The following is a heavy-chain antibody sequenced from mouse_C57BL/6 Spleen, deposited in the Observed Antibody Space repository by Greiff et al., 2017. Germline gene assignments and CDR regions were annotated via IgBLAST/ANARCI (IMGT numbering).Heavy chain of an antibody. D-gene: IGHD1-1*01. CDR2: IYPGDGDT. V-gene: IGHV1-80*01. CDR1: GYAFSSYW. Sequence: QVQLKESGAELVKPGASVKISCKASGYAFSSYWMNWVKQRPGKGLEWIGQIYPGDGDTKYNGKFKGKATLTADKSSSTADMQLSSLTSEDSAVYFCARKSSYERDYFDYWGQGTTLTVSS. CDR3: ARKSSYERDYFDY. J-gene: IGHJ2*01.